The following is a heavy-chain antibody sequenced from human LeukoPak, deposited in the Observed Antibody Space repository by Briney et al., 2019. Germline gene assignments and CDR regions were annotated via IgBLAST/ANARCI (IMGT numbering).Heavy chain of an antibody. D-gene: IGHD3-10*01. CDR3: ARRGYYYYGMDV. Sequence: GESLRIXCKDSGHSFTSYWISWVRQMPGKGLEWMGRIDPSDSYTNYSPSFQGHVTISVDKSISTAYLQWTSLKSSDSAMYYCARRGYYYYGMDVWGQGTTVTVSS. J-gene: IGHJ6*02. CDR2: IDPSDSYT. CDR1: GHSFTSYW. V-gene: IGHV5-10-1*01.